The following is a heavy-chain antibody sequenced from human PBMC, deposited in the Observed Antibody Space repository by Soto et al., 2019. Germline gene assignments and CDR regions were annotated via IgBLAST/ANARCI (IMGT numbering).Heavy chain of an antibody. J-gene: IGHJ4*02. CDR3: AIVSGFSIWYYFDY. Sequence: EVQLVESGGGLVQPGGSLRLSCADSGFTFSSYWMHWVRQAPGKGLVWVSRINSDGSSTSYADSVKGRFTISRDNAKNTLYLQMNSLGAEDTAVYYCAIVSGFSIWYYFDYLGQGTLVTVSS. CDR2: INSDGSST. CDR1: GFTFSSYW. D-gene: IGHD6-13*01. V-gene: IGHV3-74*01.